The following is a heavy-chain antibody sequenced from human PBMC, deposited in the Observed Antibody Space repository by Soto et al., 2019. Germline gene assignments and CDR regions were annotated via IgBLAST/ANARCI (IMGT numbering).Heavy chain of an antibody. CDR1: GFTFSSYW. V-gene: IGHV3-74*01. CDR2: INSDGSST. CDR3: ARDLTIFGVVIMEGHDAFDI. D-gene: IGHD3-3*01. J-gene: IGHJ3*02. Sequence: PGGSLRLSCAASGFTFSSYWMHWVRQAPGKGLVWVSRINSDGSSTSYADSVKGRFTISRDNAKNTLYLQMNSLRAEDTAVYYCARDLTIFGVVIMEGHDAFDIWGQGTMVTVS.